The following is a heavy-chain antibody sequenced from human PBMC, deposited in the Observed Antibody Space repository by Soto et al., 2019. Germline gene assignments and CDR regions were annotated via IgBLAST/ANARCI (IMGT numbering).Heavy chain of an antibody. V-gene: IGHV1-18*01. Sequence: GASVKVSCKASGYTFTSYGISWVRQAPGQGLEWMGWISAYNGNTNYAQRLQGRVTMTTDTSTSTAYMELRSLRSDDTAVYYCARSVGIAVAGTPRDPWGQGSLVTVSS. D-gene: IGHD6-19*01. J-gene: IGHJ5*02. CDR3: ARSVGIAVAGTPRDP. CDR2: ISAYNGNT. CDR1: GYTFTSYG.